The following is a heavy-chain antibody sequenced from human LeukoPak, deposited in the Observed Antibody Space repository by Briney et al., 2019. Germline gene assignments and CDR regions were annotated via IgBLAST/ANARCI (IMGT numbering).Heavy chain of an antibody. CDR2: ISSSGSTI. Sequence: PGGSLRLSCAASGFTFSDYYMSWIRQAPGKGLEWVSYISSSGSTIYYADSVKGRFTISRDNAKNSLYLQMNSLRAEDTAVYYCARDHPAEGDYYYYGMDVWGQGTTVTVSS. D-gene: IGHD2-21*01. CDR1: GFTFSDYY. CDR3: ARDHPAEGDYYYYGMDV. V-gene: IGHV3-11*01. J-gene: IGHJ6*02.